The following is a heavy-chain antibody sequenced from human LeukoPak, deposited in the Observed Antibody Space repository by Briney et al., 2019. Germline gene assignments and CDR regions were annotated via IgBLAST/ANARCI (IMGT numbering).Heavy chain of an antibody. CDR3: AKWDSGYDSGLDY. D-gene: IGHD5-12*01. V-gene: IGHV3-23*01. CDR2: ISGSSGST. Sequence: GGSLRLSCAASGFTFSSYAMSWVRQAPGKGLEWVSAISGSSGSTYYADSVKGRFTISRDNSKNTLYLQMNSLRAEDTAVYYCAKWDSGYDSGLDYWGQGTLVTVSS. CDR1: GFTFSSYA. J-gene: IGHJ4*02.